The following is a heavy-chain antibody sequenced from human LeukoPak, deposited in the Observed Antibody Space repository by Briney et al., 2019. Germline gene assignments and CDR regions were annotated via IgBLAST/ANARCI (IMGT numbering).Heavy chain of an antibody. CDR1: GGSISSYY. CDR2: IYYSGST. Sequence: SETLSLTCTVSGGSISSYYWSWIRQPPGKGLEWIGYIYYSGSTNYNPSLKSRVTISVDTSKNQFSLKLSSVTAADTAVYYCARDSGYDSISYYYGMDVWGQGTTVTVSS. V-gene: IGHV4-59*01. J-gene: IGHJ6*02. D-gene: IGHD5-12*01. CDR3: ARDSGYDSISYYYGMDV.